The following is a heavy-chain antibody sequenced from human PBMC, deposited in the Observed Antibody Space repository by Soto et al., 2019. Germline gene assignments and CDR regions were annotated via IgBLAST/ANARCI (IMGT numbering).Heavy chain of an antibody. CDR1: GFTFSSYS. D-gene: IGHD5-12*01. CDR3: ARDSREYNAYDYN. V-gene: IGHV3-21*02. J-gene: IGHJ4*02. CDR2: IITITGFI. Sequence: EVQLVESGGGLGKPGGSLRLSCAASGFTFSSYSMNRVRQAPGKGLEWVSIITITGFIDYADSVKGRFTISRDNAKSSLYLQMNSLRAEDTAVYYCARDSREYNAYDYNWGQGTLVTGSS.